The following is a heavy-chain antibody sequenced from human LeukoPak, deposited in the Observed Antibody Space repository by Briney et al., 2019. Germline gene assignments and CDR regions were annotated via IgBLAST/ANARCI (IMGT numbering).Heavy chain of an antibody. CDR2: MYYSGST. J-gene: IGHJ6*03. CDR1: GGSISSSIYY. CDR3: XXXXXXXXXXSXYYAYYYMGV. D-gene: IGHD3-10*01. V-gene: IGHV4-39*01. Sequence: SETLSLTCTVSGGSISSSIYYWGWIRQPPGKGLEWIGNMYYSGSTYYNPSLKSRVTISLDTSKNQFSLKLTSVTAADTAVYXXXXXXXXXXXXSXYYAYYYMGVWGKGTTVTISS.